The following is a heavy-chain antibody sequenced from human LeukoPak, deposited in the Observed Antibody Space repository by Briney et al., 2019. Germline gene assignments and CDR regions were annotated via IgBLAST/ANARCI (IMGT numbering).Heavy chain of an antibody. Sequence: GGSLRLSCAASGFTFSDYYMSWIRQAPGKGLEWVSYISSSGSTIYYADSVKGRFTISRDNAKNSLNLQMNSLRAEDTAVYYCARQSIVGATDYWGQGTLVTVSS. CDR1: GFTFSDYY. V-gene: IGHV3-11*01. CDR2: ISSSGSTI. J-gene: IGHJ4*02. D-gene: IGHD1-26*01. CDR3: ARQSIVGATDY.